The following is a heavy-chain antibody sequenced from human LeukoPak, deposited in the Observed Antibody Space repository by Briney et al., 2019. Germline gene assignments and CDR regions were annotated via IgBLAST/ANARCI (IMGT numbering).Heavy chain of an antibody. Sequence: GESLKISCKGSGYTFTTYWIGWVRQMPGKGLEYMGIIYPGDSDTRYSPSFQGQVTISADKSVSTAYLQWSSRKASDTAMYYCARGHAFDIWGQGTMVTVSS. CDR3: ARGHAFDI. J-gene: IGHJ3*02. CDR1: GYTFTTYW. V-gene: IGHV5-51*01. CDR2: IYPGDSDT.